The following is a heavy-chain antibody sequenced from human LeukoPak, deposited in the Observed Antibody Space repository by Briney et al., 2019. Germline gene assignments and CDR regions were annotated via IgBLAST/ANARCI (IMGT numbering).Heavy chain of an antibody. V-gene: IGHV4-34*01. CDR2: INHSGST. CDR1: GGSFSGYY. CDR3: ARHLGYCSSTSCYFNSFRARWFDP. Sequence: SETLSLTCAVYGGSFSGYYWSCIRQPPGKGLEWIGEINHSGSTNNNPSLKSRVTISVDTYKNQFSLKLSSVTAADTAVYYCARHLGYCSSTSCYFNSFRARWFDPWGQGTLVTVSS. D-gene: IGHD2-2*01. J-gene: IGHJ5*02.